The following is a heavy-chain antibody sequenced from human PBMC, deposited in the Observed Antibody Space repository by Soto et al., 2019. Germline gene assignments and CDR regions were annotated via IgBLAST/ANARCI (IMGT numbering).Heavy chain of an antibody. D-gene: IGHD3-22*01. CDR2: ISYDGSNK. J-gene: IGHJ4*02. CDR3: AKDRTYYDSSGYSYFDY. Sequence: PGGSLRLSCAASGFTFSSYGMHWVRQAPGKGLEWVAVISYDGSNKYYADSVKGRFTISRDNSKNTLYLQMNSLRAEDTAVYYCAKDRTYYDSSGYSYFDYWGQGTLVTVSS. V-gene: IGHV3-30*18. CDR1: GFTFSSYG.